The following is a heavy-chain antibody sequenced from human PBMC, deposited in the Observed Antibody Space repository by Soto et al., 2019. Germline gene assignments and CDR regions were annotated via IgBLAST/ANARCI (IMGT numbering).Heavy chain of an antibody. CDR2: ISRSGGGK. D-gene: IGHD3-3*01. CDR3: AKDYDFWSGYYYY. Sequence: GGSLRLSCAASGFIFGDYWMSWIRQAPGKGLEWVANISRSGGGKNYADSVKGRFTISRDNSKNTLYLQMNSLRAEDTAVYYCAKDYDFWSGYYYYWGQGTLVTVS. J-gene: IGHJ4*02. V-gene: IGHV3-23*01. CDR1: GFIFGDYW.